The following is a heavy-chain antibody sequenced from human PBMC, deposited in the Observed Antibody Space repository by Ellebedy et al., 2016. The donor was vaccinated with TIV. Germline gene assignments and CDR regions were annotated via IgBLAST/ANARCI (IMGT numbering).Heavy chain of an antibody. V-gene: IGHV3-7*03. J-gene: IGHJ4*02. D-gene: IGHD1-26*01. CDR1: GFSFSSYW. Sequence: GESLKISCVASGFSFSSYWMSWVRQAPGRGLEWVANVNQNEREKYYVDSVKGRFTISRDNAKNSLYLQMSNLRAEDTAVYYCARRRGSYSFDYWGQGTLVTVSS. CDR3: ARRRGSYSFDY. CDR2: VNQNEREK.